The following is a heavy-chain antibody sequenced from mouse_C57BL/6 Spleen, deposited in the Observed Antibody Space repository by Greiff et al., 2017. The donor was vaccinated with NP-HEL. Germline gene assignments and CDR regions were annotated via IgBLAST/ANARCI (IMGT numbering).Heavy chain of an antibody. CDR2: IDPSDSYT. D-gene: IGHD2-4*01. CDR1: GYTFTSYW. CDR3: ARHYDYSYYYAMDY. V-gene: IGHV1-50*01. Sequence: QVHVKQSGAELVKPGASVKLSCKASGYTFTSYWMQWVKQRPGQGLEWIGEIDPSDSYTNYNQKFKGKATLTVDTSSSTAYMQLSSLTSEDSAVYYCARHYDYSYYYAMDYWGQGTSVTVSS. J-gene: IGHJ4*01.